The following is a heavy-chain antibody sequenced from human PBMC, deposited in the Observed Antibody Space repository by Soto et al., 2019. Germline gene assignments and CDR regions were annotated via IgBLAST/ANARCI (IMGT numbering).Heavy chain of an antibody. V-gene: IGHV4-59*08. D-gene: IGHD3-10*01. Sequence: QVQLQESGPGLVKPSETLSLTCTVSGGSISSYYWSWIRQPPGKGLEWIGYIYYSGSTNYNPSLKRRVTISVDTSKNQFSLKLSSVTAADTAVYYCARKGFITMVRGVVRYYFDYWGQGTLVTVSS. CDR2: IYYSGST. J-gene: IGHJ4*02. CDR3: ARKGFITMVRGVVRYYFDY. CDR1: GGSISSYY.